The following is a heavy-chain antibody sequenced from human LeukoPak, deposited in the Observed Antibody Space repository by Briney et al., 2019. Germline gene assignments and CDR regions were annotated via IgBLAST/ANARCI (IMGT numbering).Heavy chain of an antibody. D-gene: IGHD3-3*01. CDR2: IYTSGST. CDR1: GGSISSYY. V-gene: IGHV4-4*07. CDR3: ARGGERITIFGVVHSPFDY. Sequence: SETLSLTCTVSGGSISSYYWSWIRQPAGKGLEWIGRIYTSGSTNYNPSLKSRLTMSVDTSKNQFSLKLSSVTAADTAVYYCARGGERITIFGVVHSPFDYWGQGTLVTVS. J-gene: IGHJ4*02.